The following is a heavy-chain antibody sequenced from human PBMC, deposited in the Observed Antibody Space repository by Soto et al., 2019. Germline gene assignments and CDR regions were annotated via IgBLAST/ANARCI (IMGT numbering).Heavy chain of an antibody. V-gene: IGHV4-34*01. J-gene: IGHJ5*02. CDR2: INHSGST. Sequence: SETLSLTCAVYGGSFSGYYWSWIRQPPGKGLEWIGEINHSGSTNYNPSLKSRVTISVDTSKNQFSLKLSSVTAADTAVYYCARGPYSGSSWFDPWGQGTLVPVSS. D-gene: IGHD6-6*01. CDR1: GGSFSGYY. CDR3: ARGPYSGSSWFDP.